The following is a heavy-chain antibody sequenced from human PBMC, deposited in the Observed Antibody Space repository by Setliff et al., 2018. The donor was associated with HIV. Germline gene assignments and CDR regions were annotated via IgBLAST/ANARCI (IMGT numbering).Heavy chain of an antibody. CDR2: FYYNGDS. Sequence: KPSETLSLTCTVSGDSVNDRSYFWGWIRQPPGKGLEWIGTFYYNGDSRYNPSLKSRVTISVDTSKNQFSLNLNSVTAADPAMYYCARGRFRGGGFDYWGQGTLVTVSS. J-gene: IGHJ4*02. CDR3: ARGRFRGGGFDY. D-gene: IGHD3-10*01. V-gene: IGHV4-39*01. CDR1: GDSVNDRSYF.